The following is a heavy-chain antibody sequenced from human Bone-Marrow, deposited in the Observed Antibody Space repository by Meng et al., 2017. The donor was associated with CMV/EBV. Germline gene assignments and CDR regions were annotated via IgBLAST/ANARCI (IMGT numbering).Heavy chain of an antibody. CDR2: IRSKVYGGTT. V-gene: IGHV3-49*04. J-gene: IGHJ4*02. CDR3: GMDFWTGHPDF. D-gene: IGHD3/OR15-3a*01. Sequence: GESLKISCAGSGFTFRDYAMGWVRQAPGKGLEWVGFIRSKVYGGTTEYAASVKGRFTISRDDSKSTAYLEMNSLKTEDTAVYYCGMDFWTGHPDFWGQGTLVTVSS. CDR1: GFTFRDYA.